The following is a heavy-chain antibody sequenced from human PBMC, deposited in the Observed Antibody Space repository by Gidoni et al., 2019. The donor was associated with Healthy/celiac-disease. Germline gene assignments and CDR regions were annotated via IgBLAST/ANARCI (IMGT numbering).Heavy chain of an antibody. CDR1: GLTLRSYS. V-gene: IGHV3-21*01. CDR2: ISSSSNYI. J-gene: IGHJ4*02. CDR3: ARVSVGGDLYYFDY. Sequence: EVPLVESGGGLVKPGGSLRLSCAASGLTLRSYSMNWVRQAPGKGLEGVSTISSSSNYIYYADSVKGRFTISRDNDKNSLYRQMNSLRAEDTDVYYCARVSVGGDLYYFDYWGQGTLVTVSS. D-gene: IGHD4-17*01.